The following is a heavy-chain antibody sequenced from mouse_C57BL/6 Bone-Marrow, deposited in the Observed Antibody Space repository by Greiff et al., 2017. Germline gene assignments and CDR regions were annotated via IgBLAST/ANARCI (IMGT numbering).Heavy chain of an antibody. CDR2: IWSGGST. J-gene: IGHJ3*01. CDR3: ASRLCFAD. V-gene: IGHV2-4*01. CDR1: GFSLTSSG. Sequence: QVQLKESGPGLVQPSQSLSITCTVSGFSLTSSGVHWVRQPPGKGLEWLGVIWSGGSTAYNAAFISRLSIIKDNSKSLFFFKMNSLQAYDTAIYDGASRLCFADWGQGTLVTVAA.